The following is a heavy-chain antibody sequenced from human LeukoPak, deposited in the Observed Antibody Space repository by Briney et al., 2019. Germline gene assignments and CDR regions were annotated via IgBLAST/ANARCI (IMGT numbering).Heavy chain of an antibody. CDR2: ISSNGGST. CDR1: GFTFSSYA. J-gene: IGHJ6*02. Sequence: GGSLGLSCAASGFTFSSYAMHWVRQAPGKGLEYVSAISSNGGSTYYANSVKGRFTISRDNSKNTLYLQMGSLRAEDMAVYYCARVSEWNYCYGMDVWGQGTTVTVSS. D-gene: IGHD3-3*01. V-gene: IGHV3-64*01. CDR3: ARVSEWNYCYGMDV.